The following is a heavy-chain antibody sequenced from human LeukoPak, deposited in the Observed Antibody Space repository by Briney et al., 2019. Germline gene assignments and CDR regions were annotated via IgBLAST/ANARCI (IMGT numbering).Heavy chain of an antibody. Sequence: ASVKVSCKASGGTFSSYAISWVRQAPGQGLEWMGWINPNSGGTNYAQKFQGRVTMTRGTSISTAYMELSRLRSDDTAVYYCARDLLTAMVGYWGQGTLVTVSS. V-gene: IGHV1-2*02. CDR1: GGTFSSYA. D-gene: IGHD5-18*01. CDR2: INPNSGGT. CDR3: ARDLLTAMVGY. J-gene: IGHJ4*02.